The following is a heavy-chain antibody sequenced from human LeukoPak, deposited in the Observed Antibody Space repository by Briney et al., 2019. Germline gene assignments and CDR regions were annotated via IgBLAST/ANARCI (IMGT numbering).Heavy chain of an antibody. J-gene: IGHJ4*02. CDR3: ARDQILPSSGYYLH. V-gene: IGHV3-53*01. D-gene: IGHD3-22*01. CDR2: IYSGGST. Sequence: GGSLRLSCAASGFTVSSNYMSWVRQAPGKGLEWVSVIYSGGSTYYADSVKGRFTISRDNSKNTLYLQMNSLRAEDTAVYYCARDQILPSSGYYLHWGQGTLVTVSS. CDR1: GFTVSSNY.